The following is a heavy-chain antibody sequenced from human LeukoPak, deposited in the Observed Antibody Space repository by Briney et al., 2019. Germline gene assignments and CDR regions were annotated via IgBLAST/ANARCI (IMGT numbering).Heavy chain of an antibody. CDR1: GFTFSNYD. V-gene: IGHV3-13*01. D-gene: IGHD2-15*01. CDR2: IGTAGDT. CDR3: ARDRGGGHMDV. J-gene: IGHJ6*03. Sequence: GGSLRLSCAASGFTFSNYDMHWVRQATGKGLEWVSAIGTAGDTYYPGSVRGRFTISRENAKNSLYLQMNSLRAGDTAVYYCARDRGGGHMDVWGKGTTVTISS.